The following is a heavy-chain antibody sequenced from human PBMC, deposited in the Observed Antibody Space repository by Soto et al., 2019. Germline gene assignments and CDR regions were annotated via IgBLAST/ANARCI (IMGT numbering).Heavy chain of an antibody. V-gene: IGHV1-3*01. CDR3: AIASSWFVTDY. CDR2: INAGNGNT. CDR1: GYTFTNYA. Sequence: QVQPVQSGAEVKKPGASVKVSCKASGYTFTNYAMHWVRQAPGKRLEWMGWINAGNGNTKYSQKFQGRVTITRDSSASIAYMELSSLRSEDTAVYYCAIASSWFVTDYWGQGTLVTVSS. J-gene: IGHJ4*02. D-gene: IGHD6-13*01.